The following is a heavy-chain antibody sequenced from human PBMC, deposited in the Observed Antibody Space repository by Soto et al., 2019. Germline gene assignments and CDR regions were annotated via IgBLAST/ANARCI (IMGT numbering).Heavy chain of an antibody. V-gene: IGHV4-59*08. D-gene: IGHD7-27*01. Sequence: SETLSLTCTVSGDSISTGYWSWIRQSPGKGLEWIGFIYYGGSTNYNPSLKSRVTISVDTPKNQSSLKLSSVTAADTAVYYCAKSWNWGSLVHWGQGTLVTVSS. CDR2: IYYGGST. J-gene: IGHJ4*02. CDR3: AKSWNWGSLVH. CDR1: GDSISTGY.